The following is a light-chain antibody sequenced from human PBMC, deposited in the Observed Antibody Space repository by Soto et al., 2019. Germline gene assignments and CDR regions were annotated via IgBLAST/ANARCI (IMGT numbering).Light chain of an antibody. J-gene: IGKJ1*01. Sequence: IQLTQSPTTLPASVGDRVTLTCRASESISSWLAWYQQKPGKAPKLLIYKASSLESGVPSRFSGSGSGTEFTLTISSLQPDDFATYYCQQYNSLWTFGQGTKVEIK. CDR2: KAS. CDR3: QQYNSLWT. CDR1: ESISSW. V-gene: IGKV1-5*03.